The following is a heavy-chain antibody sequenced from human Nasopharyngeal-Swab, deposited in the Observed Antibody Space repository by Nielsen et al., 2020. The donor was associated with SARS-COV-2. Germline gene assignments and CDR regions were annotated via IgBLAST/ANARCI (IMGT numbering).Heavy chain of an antibody. CDR2: INTDGTTT. Sequence: GESLKISCAASGFTFSTYAMHWVRQPPGKGLQWVSCINTDGTTTNYADSVRGRFTISRDNAKNTLYLQMNSLRAEDTAVYYCARDVGGRDNYWGQGALVTVSS. J-gene: IGHJ4*02. D-gene: IGHD2-15*01. V-gene: IGHV3-74*01. CDR3: ARDVGGRDNY. CDR1: GFTFSTYA.